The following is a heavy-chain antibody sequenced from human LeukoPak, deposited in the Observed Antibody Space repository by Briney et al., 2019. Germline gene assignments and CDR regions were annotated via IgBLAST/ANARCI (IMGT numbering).Heavy chain of an antibody. Sequence: GGSLRLSCAAAGFNFSSYAMSWVRQAPGKGLEWVSGIRGSGGSTYYADSVKGRFTISRDNSKNTLYLQMNSLRTEDTAVYYCAKTPKIRGVSNFDYWGQGTLVTVSS. D-gene: IGHD3-10*01. CDR1: GFNFSSYA. J-gene: IGHJ4*02. CDR3: AKTPKIRGVSNFDY. CDR2: IRGSGGST. V-gene: IGHV3-23*01.